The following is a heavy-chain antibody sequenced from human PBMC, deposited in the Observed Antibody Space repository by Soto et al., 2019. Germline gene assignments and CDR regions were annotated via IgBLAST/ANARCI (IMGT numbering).Heavy chain of an antibody. J-gene: IGHJ4*02. V-gene: IGHV1-2*02. D-gene: IGHD6-25*01. CDR2: VNPNSGGS. CDR1: GDTFPGSY. CDR3: ARDQNWVFYSSDGAPFDY. Sequence: ASLKLACKTAGDTFPGSYMDCVGQKTVGVLDWMGWVNPNSGGSNYAQRFQGRVTMTRDTSITTAYMELSSLTYDDTAVYYCARDQNWVFYSSDGAPFDYWGPGTLVTVSS.